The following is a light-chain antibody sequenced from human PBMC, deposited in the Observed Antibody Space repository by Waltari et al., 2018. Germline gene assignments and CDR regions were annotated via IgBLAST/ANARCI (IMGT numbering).Light chain of an antibody. CDR3: QQSYSTPPVFA. V-gene: IGKV1-39*01. CDR2: AAS. J-gene: IGKJ3*01. CDR1: QNIGTF. Sequence: DRQMTQSPSSLSASVGDRATIACRASQNIGTFLNWYQQTPGRAPKLLIYAASTLQSGVPSRFSGTGSGTDFTLTINNLQPEDFATYFCQQSYSTPPVFAFGPGTKLEMK.